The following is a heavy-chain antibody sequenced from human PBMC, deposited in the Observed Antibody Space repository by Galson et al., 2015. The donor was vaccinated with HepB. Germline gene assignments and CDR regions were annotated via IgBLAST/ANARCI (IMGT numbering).Heavy chain of an antibody. V-gene: IGHV3-33*01. D-gene: IGHD6-19*01. CDR1: GFTFSSYG. Sequence: SLRLSCAASGFTFSSYGMHWVRQAPGKGLEWVAVIWYDGSNKYYADSVKGRFTISRDNSKNTLYLQMNSLRAEDTAVYYCARDEQWLVQGYFDYWGQGTLVTVSS. J-gene: IGHJ4*02. CDR3: ARDEQWLVQGYFDY. CDR2: IWYDGSNK.